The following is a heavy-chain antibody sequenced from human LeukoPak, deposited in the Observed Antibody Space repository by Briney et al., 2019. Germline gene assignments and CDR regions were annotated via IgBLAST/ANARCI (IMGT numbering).Heavy chain of an antibody. J-gene: IGHJ5*02. V-gene: IGHV3-30*02. CDR1: GFPFSRYG. CDR2: IRYDGSNK. D-gene: IGHD3-22*01. CDR3: ARDLGQYYDTSDNWFDP. Sequence: GGSLRLSCVPSGFPFSRYGMHWVRQAPGKWLEWVAFIRYDGSNKYYADSVKGRFTISRDNAKNTLNLQMNSLRAEDTAVYYCARDLGQYYDTSDNWFDPWGQGTLVTVSS.